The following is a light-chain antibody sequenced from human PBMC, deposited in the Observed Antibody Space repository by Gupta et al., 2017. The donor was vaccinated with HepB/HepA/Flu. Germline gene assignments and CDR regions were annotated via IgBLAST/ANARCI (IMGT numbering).Light chain of an antibody. CDR2: TNK. CDR3: QAWENRMTGLV. V-gene: IGLV1-44*01. J-gene: IGLJ3*02. CDR1: SSNIGSNV. Sequence: HSVRTQPPSASGTPGQVVPISCSGSSSNIGSNVVNWYQQLPGTAPKLLIYTNKERPSGVPDRFSGSKSGTSASLAISGLQSEDEDDYYCQAWENRMTGLVFGGGTKLTVL.